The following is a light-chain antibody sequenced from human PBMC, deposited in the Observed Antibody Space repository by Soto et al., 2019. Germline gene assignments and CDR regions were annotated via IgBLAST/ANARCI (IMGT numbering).Light chain of an antibody. CDR2: DTS. J-gene: IGKJ1*01. V-gene: IGKV3-15*01. CDR3: QQRYDSWT. Sequence: EIVMTQSPATLSVSPGDRSTLSFRASENILSRLAWYQQQPREVPRVLIYDTSIRAAGVPARFSGSGSGTDFTLTISRLQSDDFAVYYCQQRYDSWTFGQGTKVDIK. CDR1: ENILSR.